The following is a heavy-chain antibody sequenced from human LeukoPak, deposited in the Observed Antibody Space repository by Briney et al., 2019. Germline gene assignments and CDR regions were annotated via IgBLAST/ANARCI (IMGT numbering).Heavy chain of an antibody. Sequence: ASVTVSCTASGGTFSSYAISWVRQAPGQGLEWMGWINTNTGNPTYAQGFTGRFVFSLDTSVSTAYLQISSLKAEDTAVYYCARDKDASGWFRLGWGYYYGMDVWGQGTTVTVSS. V-gene: IGHV7-4-1*02. CDR2: INTNTGNP. CDR1: GGTFSSYA. D-gene: IGHD6-19*01. J-gene: IGHJ6*02. CDR3: ARDKDASGWFRLGWGYYYGMDV.